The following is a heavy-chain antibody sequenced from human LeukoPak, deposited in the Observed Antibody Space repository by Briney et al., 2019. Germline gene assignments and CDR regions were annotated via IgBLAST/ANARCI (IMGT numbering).Heavy chain of an antibody. CDR1: GFTFDDYA. D-gene: IGHD6-19*01. J-gene: IGHJ3*02. CDR3: AKYRSGWFDAFDI. CDR2: ISWNSGSI. V-gene: IGHV3-9*01. Sequence: GRSLRLSCAASGFTFDDYAMHWVRQAPGKGLEWVSGISWNSGSIGYADSVKGRFTISRDNAKNSLYLQMNSLRAEDTALYYCAKYRSGWFDAFDIWGQGTMVTVSS.